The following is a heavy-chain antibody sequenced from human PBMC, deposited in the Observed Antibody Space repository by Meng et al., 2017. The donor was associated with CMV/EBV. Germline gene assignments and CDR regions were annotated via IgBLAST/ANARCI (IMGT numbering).Heavy chain of an antibody. J-gene: IGHJ4*02. D-gene: IGHD6-13*01. Sequence: GSLRLSCTVSGGSISSSSYYWGWIRQPPGKGPEWIGSIYYSGSTYYNPSLKSRVTISVDTSKNQFSLKLSSVTAADTAVYYCARHKGASSSWRGGFDYWGQGTLVTVSS. V-gene: IGHV4-39*01. CDR1: GGSISSSSYY. CDR3: ARHKGASSSWRGGFDY. CDR2: IYYSGST.